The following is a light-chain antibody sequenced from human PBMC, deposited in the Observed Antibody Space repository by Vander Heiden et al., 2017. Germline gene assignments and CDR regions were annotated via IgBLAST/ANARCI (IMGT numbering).Light chain of an antibody. CDR2: AAS. V-gene: IGKV1-9*01. CDR1: QGISSY. CDR3: QQLKSYPLT. J-gene: IGKJ4*01. Sequence: IQLTQSPSSLSASVGDRVTITCRASQGISSYLAWYQQKPGIAPKLLIYAASTLQSGFPSRFSGSGSGTDFTLTISSLQPEDFATYFCQQLKSYPLTFGGGTKVEIK.